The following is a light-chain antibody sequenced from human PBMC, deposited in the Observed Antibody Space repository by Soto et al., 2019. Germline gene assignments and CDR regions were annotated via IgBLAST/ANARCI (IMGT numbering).Light chain of an antibody. J-gene: IGKJ5*01. CDR2: LGS. CDR1: QSLLHSNGNSY. CDR3: MQALQTPLT. V-gene: IGKV2-28*01. Sequence: EIVMTQSPLSLSVTPGESASISCRSSQSLLHSNGNSYFDWYLQKPGQSPQLLIYLGSNRASGVPDRFSGSGSGTDFILKISRVEAEDVGVYYCMQALQTPLTFGQGTRLEIK.